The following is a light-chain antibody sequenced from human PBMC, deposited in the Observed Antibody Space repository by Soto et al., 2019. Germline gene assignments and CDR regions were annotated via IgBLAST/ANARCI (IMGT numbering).Light chain of an antibody. CDR1: QSVSSN. Sequence: ILITHPTATQAVSPGESANLSGRASQSVSSNLAWYQQKPGQAPRLLVYGASSRATGISDRFSGSGSGTDFTLTICRLEPEDVAVYYCQHYVSPPITLGQGTRLEI. J-gene: IGKJ5*01. V-gene: IGKV3D-15*01. CDR2: GAS. CDR3: QHYVSPPIT.